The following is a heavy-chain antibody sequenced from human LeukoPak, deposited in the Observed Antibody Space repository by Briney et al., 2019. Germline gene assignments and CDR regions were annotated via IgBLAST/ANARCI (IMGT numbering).Heavy chain of an antibody. CDR3: TTIVVPAASGDY. J-gene: IGHJ4*02. CDR2: IKSKTDGGTT. V-gene: IGHV3-15*01. Sequence: GGSLRLSCAASGFTFSNAWMSWVRQAPGKGLEWVGRIKSKTDGGTTDYAAPVKGRFTISRDDSKNTLYLQMNSLKTEDTAVYYCTTIVVPAASGDYWGQGTLVTVSS. D-gene: IGHD2-2*01. CDR1: GFTFSNAW.